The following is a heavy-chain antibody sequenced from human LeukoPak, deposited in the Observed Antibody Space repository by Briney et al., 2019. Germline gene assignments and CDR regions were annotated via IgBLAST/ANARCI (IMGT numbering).Heavy chain of an antibody. CDR1: GGSISSSSYY. CDR3: ARQTYYDFWSGYSVAYYYYYMDV. J-gene: IGHJ6*03. D-gene: IGHD3-3*01. CDR2: IYYSGST. Sequence: SETLSLTCTVSGGSISSSSYYWGWIRQPPGKGLEWIGSIYYSGSTYYNPSLKSRVTISVDTSKNQFSLKLSSVTAADTAVYYCARQTYYDFWSGYSVAYYYYYMDVWGKGTTVTVSS. V-gene: IGHV4-39*01.